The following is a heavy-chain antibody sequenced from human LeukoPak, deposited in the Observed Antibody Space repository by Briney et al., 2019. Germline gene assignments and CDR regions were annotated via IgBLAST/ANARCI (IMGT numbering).Heavy chain of an antibody. CDR1: GFTFSNYA. J-gene: IGHJ4*02. CDR2: IKEDGSQK. D-gene: IGHD1-26*01. V-gene: IGHV3-7*01. CDR3: ARCGSESDY. Sequence: GGSLRLSCAAPGFTFSNYAMTWVRQAPGKGLEWVANIKEDGSQKNYVDSVKGRFTISRDNAKDSLYLQMDSLRAEDTAVYYCARCGSESDYWGQGTLVTVSS.